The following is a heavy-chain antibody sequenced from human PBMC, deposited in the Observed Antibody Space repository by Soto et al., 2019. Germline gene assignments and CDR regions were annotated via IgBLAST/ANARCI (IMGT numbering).Heavy chain of an antibody. CDR1: DVSISSYGYY. CDR2: IYHSGTT. J-gene: IGHJ4*02. D-gene: IGHD5-18*01. CDR3: ATSGVDTDMPLDY. Sequence: QVQLQESGPGLVKPSETLSLTCSVSDVSISSYGYYWSWIRQHPGKGLEWIGYIYHSGTTYYNPSLKSRVTISVDTSKNQFSLRLSSVTAADTAVYYCATSGVDTDMPLDYWGQGTLVTVSS. V-gene: IGHV4-31*02.